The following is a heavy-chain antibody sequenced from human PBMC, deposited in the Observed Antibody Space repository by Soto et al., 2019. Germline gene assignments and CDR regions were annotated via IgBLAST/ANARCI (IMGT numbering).Heavy chain of an antibody. D-gene: IGHD6-19*01. CDR2: ISGIVGST. Sequence: GGSLRLSCATFVFTFISYVMTCVIKAPRKGLEKISGISGIVGSTYYADSVKGRFTISRDNSKNTFYLQMNSLRAEDTAVYYCAKDPIAEAGPAGRYGMDVWGQGT. CDR1: VFTFISYV. V-gene: IGHV3-23*01. J-gene: IGHJ6*02. CDR3: AKDPIAEAGPAGRYGMDV.